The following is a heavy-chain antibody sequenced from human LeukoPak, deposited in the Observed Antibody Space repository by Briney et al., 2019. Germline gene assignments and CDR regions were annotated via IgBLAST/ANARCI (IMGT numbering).Heavy chain of an antibody. Sequence: GGSLRLSCAASGFIFSSYEMSWVRQAPGKGLEWVSYISSSGSTIYYADSVKGRFTISRDNAKNSLYLQMNSLRAEDAAVYYCAELGITMIGGVWGKGTTVTISS. V-gene: IGHV3-48*03. J-gene: IGHJ6*04. CDR2: ISSSGSTI. D-gene: IGHD3-10*02. CDR3: AELGITMIGGV. CDR1: GFIFSSYE.